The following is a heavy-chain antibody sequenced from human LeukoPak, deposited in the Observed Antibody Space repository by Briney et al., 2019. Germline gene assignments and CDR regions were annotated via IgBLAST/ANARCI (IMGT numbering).Heavy chain of an antibody. Sequence: AGGSLRLSCAASGLTFSSYWMHWVRQAPGKGLLWVSYLNGDDSGTNHADSVQGRFTISRDNAKNTLYLQMNSLRAEDTAVYYCARLRRDYYFDYWGQGTLVTVSS. CDR1: GLTFSSYW. D-gene: IGHD3-3*01. V-gene: IGHV3-74*01. CDR3: ARLRRDYYFDY. CDR2: LNGDDSGT. J-gene: IGHJ4*02.